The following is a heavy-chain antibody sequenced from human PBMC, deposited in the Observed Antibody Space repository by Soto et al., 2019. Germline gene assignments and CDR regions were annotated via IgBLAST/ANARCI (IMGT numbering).Heavy chain of an antibody. Sequence: GSLRLSCAASGFTFSNAWILFVGHAPFKWLEWVGRIKSKTDGGTIDYAAPVKGRFTISRDCSKNTLYVQMNSLKTEDTAVYYCTTLLSSWYADYWGQGTLVTVSS. CDR2: IKSKTDGGTI. J-gene: IGHJ4*02. CDR1: GFTFSNAW. D-gene: IGHD6-13*01. V-gene: IGHV3-15*01. CDR3: TTLLSSWYADY.